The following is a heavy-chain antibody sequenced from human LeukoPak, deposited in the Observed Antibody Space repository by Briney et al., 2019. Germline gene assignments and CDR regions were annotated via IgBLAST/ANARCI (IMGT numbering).Heavy chain of an antibody. V-gene: IGHV4-39*07. J-gene: IGHJ5*02. Sequence: SETLSLTCTVSGGSISSSSFHWGWIRQPPGKGLEWIGSIYYSGSTDYNPSLKSRVTISVDTSKSQFSLKLSSVTAADTAVYYCARAIWFGELWENWFDPWGQGTLVTVSS. CDR3: ARAIWFGELWENWFDP. D-gene: IGHD3-10*01. CDR1: GGSISSSSFH. CDR2: IYYSGST.